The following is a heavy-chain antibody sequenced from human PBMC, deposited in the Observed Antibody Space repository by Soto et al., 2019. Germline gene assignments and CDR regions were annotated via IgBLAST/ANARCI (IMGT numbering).Heavy chain of an antibody. J-gene: IGHJ3*02. D-gene: IGHD5-18*01. CDR3: AKGGSRGYSYGHDAFDI. CDR1: GFTFSSYA. Sequence: LRLSCAASGFTFSSYAMSWVRQAPGRGLEWVSAISGSGGSTYYADSVKGRFTISRDNSKNTLYLQMNSLRAEDTAVYYCAKGGSRGYSYGHDAFDIWGQGTMVTVSS. CDR2: ISGSGGST. V-gene: IGHV3-23*01.